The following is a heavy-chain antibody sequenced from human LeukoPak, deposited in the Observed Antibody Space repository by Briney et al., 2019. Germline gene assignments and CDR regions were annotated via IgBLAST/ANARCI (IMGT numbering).Heavy chain of an antibody. J-gene: IGHJ4*02. CDR1: GFTFSSYE. CDR3: ARETVSNYSSY. D-gene: IGHD4-17*01. Sequence: PGGSLRLSCAASGFTFSSYEMNWVRQAPGKGVEWVSYISSSGTTIYYADSVRGRFTISRENAKNSLYLQMNSLSVEETAVYYCARETVSNYSSYWGQGTLVTVSS. CDR2: ISSSGTTI. V-gene: IGHV3-48*03.